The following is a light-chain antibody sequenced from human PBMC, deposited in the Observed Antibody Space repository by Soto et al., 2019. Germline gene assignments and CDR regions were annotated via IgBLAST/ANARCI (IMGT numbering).Light chain of an antibody. V-gene: IGKV3-15*01. CDR1: QSISSN. J-gene: IGKJ1*01. CDR3: QQYHNWRT. Sequence: EMVMTQSPATLAVSPGERATLSCRASQSISSNSAWYQQKPGQDPRLLIYGASTRATAIPARSSGSGSGTYFTLTITSLQSEDFAVYYCQQYHNWRTFGQGTKVDI. CDR2: GAS.